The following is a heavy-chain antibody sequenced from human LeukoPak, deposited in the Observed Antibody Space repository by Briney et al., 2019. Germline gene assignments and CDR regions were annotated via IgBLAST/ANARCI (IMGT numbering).Heavy chain of an antibody. CDR3: ARASPWYNWNSDYFDY. CDR2: IIPIFGKA. CDR1: GGTFSSYA. J-gene: IGHJ4*02. D-gene: IGHD1-7*01. Sequence: ASVKVTCKASGGTFSSYAISWVRQAPGQGLEWMGRIIPIFGKANYAQKFQGRVTITTDESTSTAYMELSSLRSEDTAVYYCARASPWYNWNSDYFDYWGQGTLVTVSS. V-gene: IGHV1-69*05.